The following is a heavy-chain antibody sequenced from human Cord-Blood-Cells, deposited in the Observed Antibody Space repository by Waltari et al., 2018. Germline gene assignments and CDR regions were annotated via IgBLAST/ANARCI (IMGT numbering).Heavy chain of an antibody. Sequence: EVQLVESGGGLVQPGGSLRLSCAASGFTFSSYWMSWVRQAPGKGLEWVANIKQDGSEKYYVDSVKGRFTISRDNAKNSLYLQMNSLRAEDTAVYYCARAERAAADSYYYYYMDVWGKGTTVTVSS. D-gene: IGHD6-13*01. CDR2: IKQDGSEK. CDR1: GFTFSSYW. CDR3: ARAERAAADSYYYYYMDV. J-gene: IGHJ6*03. V-gene: IGHV3-7*01.